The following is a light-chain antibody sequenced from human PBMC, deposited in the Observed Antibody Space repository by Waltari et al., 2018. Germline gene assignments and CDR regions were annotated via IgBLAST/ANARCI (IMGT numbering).Light chain of an antibody. CDR1: NTGNKN. V-gene: IGLV3-9*01. Sequence: SYDLTQPLSVSVALGQTARITCGGDNTGNKNVHWYQQKPGQAPVLVLYRDNHRPSGIPERVSGSKAGNTATLTISGAQAGDEADYYCQVWDTNTMLFGGGAKLTVV. CDR3: QVWDTNTML. CDR2: RDN. J-gene: IGLJ3*02.